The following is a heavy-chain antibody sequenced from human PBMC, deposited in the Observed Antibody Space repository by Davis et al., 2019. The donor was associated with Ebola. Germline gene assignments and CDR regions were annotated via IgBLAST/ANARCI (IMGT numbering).Heavy chain of an antibody. Sequence: GESLKISCAASGFTFSSYGMHWVRQAPGKGLEWVAVISYDGSNKYYADSVKGRFTISGDNSKNTLYLQMNSLRAEDTAVYYCAKRALPVGVASPFDYWGQGTLVTVSS. CDR2: ISYDGSNK. V-gene: IGHV3-30*18. D-gene: IGHD6-19*01. CDR1: GFTFSSYG. J-gene: IGHJ4*02. CDR3: AKRALPVGVASPFDY.